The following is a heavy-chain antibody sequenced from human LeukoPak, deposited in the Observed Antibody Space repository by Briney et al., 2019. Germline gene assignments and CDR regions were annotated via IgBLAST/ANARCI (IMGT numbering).Heavy chain of an antibody. CDR3: AKFGGSSGSPEAFDI. J-gene: IGHJ3*02. D-gene: IGHD3-22*01. V-gene: IGHV3-30*18. Sequence: GGSLRLSCAASGFTFSSYGMHLVRQAPGKGLEWVAVISYDGSNKYYADSVKGRFTISRDNSKNTLYLQMNSLRAEDTAVYYCAKFGGSSGSPEAFDIWGQGTMVTVSS. CDR2: ISYDGSNK. CDR1: GFTFSSYG.